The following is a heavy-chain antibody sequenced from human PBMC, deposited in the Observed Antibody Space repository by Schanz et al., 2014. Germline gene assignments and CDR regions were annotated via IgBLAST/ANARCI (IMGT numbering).Heavy chain of an antibody. D-gene: IGHD2-21*01. J-gene: IGHJ3*01. Sequence: QVQLQESGPGLVKPSGTLSLTCTVSGASISSVYWWSWVRQSPGTGLEWIGEMHHSEGRNYNPSLESRVTISVDKSKNQFSLILSSMTAADTAVYYCTRSTLWSYDVWGRGTMVIVSS. V-gene: IGHV4-4*02. CDR1: GASISSVYW. CDR3: TRSTLWSYDV. CDR2: MHHSEGR.